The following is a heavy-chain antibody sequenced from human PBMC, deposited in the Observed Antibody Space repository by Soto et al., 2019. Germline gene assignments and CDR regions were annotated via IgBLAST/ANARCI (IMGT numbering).Heavy chain of an antibody. CDR3: AREKTDYGMDV. CDR1: GYTFTSYD. V-gene: IGHV1-8*01. J-gene: IGHJ6*02. Sequence: QVQLVQSGAEAKKPGASVKVSCKGSGYTFTSYDINWVRQATGQGLEWMGWMNPNSGNTGYAQKFQGRVTMTRNTSKSTAYMELSSQRSEDTAVYYCAREKTDYGMDVWGQGTTVTVSS. CDR2: MNPNSGNT.